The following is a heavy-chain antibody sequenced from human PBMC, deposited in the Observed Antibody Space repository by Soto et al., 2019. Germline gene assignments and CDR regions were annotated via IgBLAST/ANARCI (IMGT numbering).Heavy chain of an antibody. CDR1: GGSISSGDYY. D-gene: IGHD3-22*01. J-gene: IGHJ6*02. CDR2: IYYSGST. CDR3: ARSPDSSGYYPRWYYYGMDV. Sequence: SETLSLTCTVSGGSISSGDYYWSWIRQPPGKGLEWIGYIYYSGSTYYNPSLKSRVTISVDTSKNQFSLKLSSVTTADTAVYYCARSPDSSGYYPRWYYYGMDVWGQGTTVTVSS. V-gene: IGHV4-30-4*01.